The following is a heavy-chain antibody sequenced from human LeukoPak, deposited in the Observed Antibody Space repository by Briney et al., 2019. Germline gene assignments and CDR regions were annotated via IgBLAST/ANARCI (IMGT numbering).Heavy chain of an antibody. J-gene: IGHJ4*02. CDR3: ARQNGGGHFDY. Sequence: GESLKISCKGSEYGFSPYWIGWVRQMPGKGLEWMGIISAADSDTRYSPSFQGQVTFSVDKSISTAYLQWSSLKASDTAIYYCARQNGGGHFDYWGQGTLVTVSS. D-gene: IGHD3-16*01. V-gene: IGHV5-51*01. CDR2: ISAADSDT. CDR1: EYGFSPYW.